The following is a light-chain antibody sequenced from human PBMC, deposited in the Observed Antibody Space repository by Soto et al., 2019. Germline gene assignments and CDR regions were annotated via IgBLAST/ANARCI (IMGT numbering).Light chain of an antibody. CDR2: DVS. V-gene: IGLV2-14*03. CDR3: SSYTSSSTPLYV. J-gene: IGLJ1*01. Sequence: QSVLTQPASVSGSPGQSITVSCTGTSSDVGGYNYVSWDQQHPGKAPKRMIYDVSNRPSGVSNRFSGSKSGNTASLTISGLQAEDEADYYCSSYTSSSTPLYVFGTGTKVTVL. CDR1: SSDVGGYNY.